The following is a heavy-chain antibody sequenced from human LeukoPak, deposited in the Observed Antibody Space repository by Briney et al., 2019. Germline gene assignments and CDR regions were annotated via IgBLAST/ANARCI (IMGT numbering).Heavy chain of an antibody. J-gene: IGHJ3*02. Sequence: GGSLRLSCAASGFTVSSNYMSWVRQAPGKGLEWVSHIYSGGSTYYADSVKGRFTISRDNSKNTLYLQMNSLRAEDTAVYYCARDRTNYYGSGLGAFDIWGQGTMVTVSS. CDR1: GFTVSSNY. V-gene: IGHV3-66*01. D-gene: IGHD3-10*01. CDR2: IYSGGST. CDR3: ARDRTNYYGSGLGAFDI.